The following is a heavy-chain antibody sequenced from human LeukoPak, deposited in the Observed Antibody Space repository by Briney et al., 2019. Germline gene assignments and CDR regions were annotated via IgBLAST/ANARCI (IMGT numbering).Heavy chain of an antibody. D-gene: IGHD2-21*02. CDR1: GYTFTGYY. CDR2: INPNSGGT. Sequence: GASVKVSCKASGYTFTGYYIHWVRQAPGQGLEWMGWINPNSGGTNYAQKFQGRVTMTRDTSISTAYMELSRLRSDDTAVYYCARDRKAIVVVTDIPRYNWFDPWGQGTLVTVSS. J-gene: IGHJ5*02. V-gene: IGHV1-2*02. CDR3: ARDRKAIVVVTDIPRYNWFDP.